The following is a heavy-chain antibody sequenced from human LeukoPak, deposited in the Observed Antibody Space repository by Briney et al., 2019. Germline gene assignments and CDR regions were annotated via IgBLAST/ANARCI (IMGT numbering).Heavy chain of an antibody. CDR2: INHSGST. Sequence: SETLSLTCADYGGSFSGYYWSWIRQPPGKGLEWIGEINHSGSTNYNPSLKSRVTISVDTSKNQFSLKLSSVTAADTAVYYCASSWVRGVIKWYYYGMDVWGQGTTVTASS. D-gene: IGHD3-10*01. V-gene: IGHV4-34*01. CDR1: GGSFSGYY. CDR3: ASSWVRGVIKWYYYGMDV. J-gene: IGHJ6*02.